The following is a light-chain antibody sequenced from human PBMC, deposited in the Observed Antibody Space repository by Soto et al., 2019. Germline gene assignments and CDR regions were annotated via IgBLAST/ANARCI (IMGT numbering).Light chain of an antibody. CDR3: CSYAGSSTNVV. J-gene: IGLJ2*01. V-gene: IGLV2-23*01. CDR2: EGS. Sequence: QSVLTQPASVSGSPGQSITISCTGTSSDVGSYNLVSWYQQHPGKAPKLMIYEGSKRPSGVSNRFSGSTSGNTASLTISGLQGEDEADYYCCSYAGSSTNVVFGGGTKLTVL. CDR1: SSDVGSYNL.